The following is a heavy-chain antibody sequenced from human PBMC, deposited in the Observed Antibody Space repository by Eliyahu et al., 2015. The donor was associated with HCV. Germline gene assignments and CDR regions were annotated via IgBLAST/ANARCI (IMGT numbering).Heavy chain of an antibody. J-gene: IGHJ4*01. D-gene: IGHD2-8*02. CDR1: GFXLNTYW. Sequence: VQLVQSGAXVKKPGESLNISCKGSGFXLNTYWXGGVGQMPGKGLEWMGIIFPGDSDTKYSPSFQGHVTISADKSTNTAYLQWNSLKASDTAMYYCARRGGYCSGGVCPVHFDHWGQGTRVTVSS. V-gene: IGHV5-51*01. CDR2: IFPGDSDT. CDR3: ARRGGYCSGGVCPVHFDH.